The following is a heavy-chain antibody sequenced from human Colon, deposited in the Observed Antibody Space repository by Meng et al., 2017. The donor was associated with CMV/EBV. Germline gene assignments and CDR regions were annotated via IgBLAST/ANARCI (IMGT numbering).Heavy chain of an antibody. Sequence: GESLKISCRGSGFTYTTYWIAWVRQMPGKGLEWMGIIYPNDNDIRYSPSFQGQVTMSVDKSISTAYLQWSSLKAADTAMYYCARLLLSDMEGSGWFDPWGQGTQVTVSS. V-gene: IGHV5-51*01. J-gene: IGHJ5*02. CDR3: ARLLLSDMEGSGWFDP. CDR2: IYPNDNDI. CDR1: GFTYTTYW. D-gene: IGHD6-19*01.